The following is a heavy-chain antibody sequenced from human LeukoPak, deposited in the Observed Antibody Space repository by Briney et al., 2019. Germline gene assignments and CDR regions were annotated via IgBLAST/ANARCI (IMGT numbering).Heavy chain of an antibody. J-gene: IGHJ5*02. Sequence: PSETLSHTCTVSGRSISSSSCYWGWIRQPPGKGLEWIGSIYYSGSTYYNPSLKSRVTISVDTSKNQFSLKLSSVTAADTAVYYCARQVRGWYQPNWFDPWGQGTLVTVSS. CDR3: ARQVRGWYQPNWFDP. V-gene: IGHV4-39*01. CDR1: GRSISSSSCY. CDR2: IYYSGST. D-gene: IGHD6-19*01.